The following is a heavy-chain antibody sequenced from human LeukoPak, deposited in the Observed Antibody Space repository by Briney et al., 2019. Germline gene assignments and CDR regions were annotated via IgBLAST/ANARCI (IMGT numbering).Heavy chain of an antibody. Sequence: SETLSLTCTVSNYSISSSHYWGWIRPSPGKGLEWIGSIYHSGGSTFYNPSLESRITISVDTSKNQFSLKLNSVTAADTAVYYCAGDHTTLTGHIQYFDPWGQGTLVTVSS. D-gene: IGHD1-20*01. J-gene: IGHJ5*02. CDR2: IYHSGGST. V-gene: IGHV4-38-2*02. CDR1: NYSISSSHY. CDR3: AGDHTTLTGHIQYFDP.